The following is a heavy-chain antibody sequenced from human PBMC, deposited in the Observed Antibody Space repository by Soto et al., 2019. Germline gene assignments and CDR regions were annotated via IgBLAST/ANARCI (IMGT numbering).Heavy chain of an antibody. CDR1: GGTFSSYT. J-gene: IGHJ4*02. CDR2: IIPILGIA. V-gene: IGHV1-69*02. Sequence: ASVKVSCKASGGTFSSYTISWVRQAPGQGLEWMGRIIPILGIANYAQKFQGRVTITADKSTSTAYMELSSLRSEDTAVYYCAGEADYGDSERYFDYWGQGTLVTVSS. CDR3: AGEADYGDSERYFDY. D-gene: IGHD4-17*01.